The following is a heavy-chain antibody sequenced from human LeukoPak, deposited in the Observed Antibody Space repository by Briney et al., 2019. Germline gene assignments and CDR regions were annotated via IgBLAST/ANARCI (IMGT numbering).Heavy chain of an antibody. CDR3: AKGEDIVLMVYAPDYYYYYGMDV. J-gene: IGHJ6*02. CDR1: GLTFSSYA. D-gene: IGHD2-8*01. V-gene: IGHV3-23*01. CDR2: ISGSGGST. Sequence: GGSLRLSCAASGLTFSSYAMSWVRQAPGKGLEWVSAISGSGGSTYYADSVKGRFTISRDNSKNTLYLQMNSLRAEDTAVYYCAKGEDIVLMVYAPDYYYYYGMDVWGQGTTVTVSS.